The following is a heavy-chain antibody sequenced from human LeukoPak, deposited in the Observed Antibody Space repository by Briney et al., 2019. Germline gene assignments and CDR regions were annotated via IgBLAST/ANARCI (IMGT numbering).Heavy chain of an antibody. V-gene: IGHV3-48*01. D-gene: IGHD2-8*01. Sequence: GGSLRLSCAASEFAFSTYNMNWVRQAPGKGLEWVSYISSSSSTIYYADSVKGRFTISRDNAKNSLYLQMNSLRAEDTAVYYCARTPGYAIPYYYGMDVWGQGTTVTVSS. CDR3: ARTPGYAIPYYYGMDV. CDR1: EFAFSTYN. J-gene: IGHJ6*02. CDR2: ISSSSSTI.